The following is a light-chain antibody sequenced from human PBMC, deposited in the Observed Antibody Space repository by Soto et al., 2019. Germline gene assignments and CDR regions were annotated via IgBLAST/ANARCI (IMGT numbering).Light chain of an antibody. CDR1: RNISSD. CDR2: RAS. CDR3: QQSYSTLPYT. Sequence: IQMTQSPSSLSASVGDRVTLRCRASRNISSDLNWYQQKPRKAPKLLIYRASTLQNGVPSRFSGAGSATDFTLTISSLQAEDFATYSCQQSYSTLPYTFGQGTKVEIK. V-gene: IGKV1-39*01. J-gene: IGKJ2*01.